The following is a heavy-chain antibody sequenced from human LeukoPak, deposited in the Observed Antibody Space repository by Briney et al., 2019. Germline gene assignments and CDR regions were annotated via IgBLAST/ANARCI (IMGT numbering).Heavy chain of an antibody. Sequence: GGSLRLSCAASGFTFSSYAMSWVRQAPGKGLEWVAVISYDGSNKYYADSVKGRFTISRGNSKNTLYLQMNSLRAEDTAVYYCAKDLTTVTSQGDYWGQGTLVTVSS. CDR3: AKDLTTVTSQGDY. J-gene: IGHJ4*02. CDR2: ISYDGSNK. V-gene: IGHV3-30*04. D-gene: IGHD4-17*01. CDR1: GFTFSSYA.